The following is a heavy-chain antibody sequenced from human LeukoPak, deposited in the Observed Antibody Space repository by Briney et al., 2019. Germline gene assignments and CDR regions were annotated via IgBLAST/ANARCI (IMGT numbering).Heavy chain of an antibody. Sequence: GGSLRLSCAASGFTFSSYAMHWVRQAPGKGLEWVANIKQDGSEKYYVDSVKGRFTISRDNAKNSLYLQMNSLRAEDTAVYYCARDSSGYGDYWGQGTLVTVSS. CDR3: ARDSSGYGDY. CDR2: IKQDGSEK. D-gene: IGHD3-22*01. V-gene: IGHV3-7*01. J-gene: IGHJ4*02. CDR1: GFTFSSYA.